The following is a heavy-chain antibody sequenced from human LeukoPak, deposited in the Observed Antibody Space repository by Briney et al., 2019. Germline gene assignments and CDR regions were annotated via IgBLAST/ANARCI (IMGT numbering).Heavy chain of an antibody. V-gene: IGHV3-66*01. J-gene: IGHJ4*02. CDR3: TRADYYYDSGSYPGVH. Sequence: GGSLRLTCAASEFSVGSNYMTWVCQAPGKGLEWVSLIYSGGSTYYADSVKGRFTISRDNSKNTLYLQMNSLKTEDTGVYYCTRADYYYDSGSYPGVHWGQGTLVTVSS. CDR1: EFSVGSNY. CDR2: IYSGGST. D-gene: IGHD3-10*01.